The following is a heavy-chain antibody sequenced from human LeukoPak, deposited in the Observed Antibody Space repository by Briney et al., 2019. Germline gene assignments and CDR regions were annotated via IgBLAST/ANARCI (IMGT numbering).Heavy chain of an antibody. J-gene: IGHJ5*02. CDR1: GYTFTGYY. CDR3: ARDQVSANWFAP. V-gene: IGHV1-2*02. Sequence: ASVKVSCKASGYTFTGYYMHWVRPAPGQGLEWMGWINPNSGGTNYAQKFQGRVTMTRDTSISTAYTELSRLRSDDTAVYYCARDQVSANWFAPGGKGTLVTVSS. CDR2: INPNSGGT. D-gene: IGHD6-6*01.